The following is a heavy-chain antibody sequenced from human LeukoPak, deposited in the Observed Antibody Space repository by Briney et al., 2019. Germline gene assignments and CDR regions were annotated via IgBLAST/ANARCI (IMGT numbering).Heavy chain of an antibody. CDR2: ISSSSSYI. J-gene: IGHJ4*02. D-gene: IGHD4-23*01. Sequence: GGSLRLSCTASGFTFSSYSMNWVRQAPGKGLEWVSSISSSSSYIYYADSVKGRFTISGDNAKNSLYLQMNSLRAEDTAVYYCARDRDGGNFFDYWGQGTLVTVSS. CDR3: ARDRDGGNFFDY. V-gene: IGHV3-21*01. CDR1: GFTFSSYS.